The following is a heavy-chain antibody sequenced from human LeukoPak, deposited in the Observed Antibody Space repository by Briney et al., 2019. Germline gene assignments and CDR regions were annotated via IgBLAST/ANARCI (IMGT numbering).Heavy chain of an antibody. V-gene: IGHV3-30*04. CDR1: GFTFSSYA. CDR3: ARDFAPDIVVVPAGGFDY. Sequence: PGRSLRLSCAASGFTFSSYAMHWVRQAPGKGLEWVAVISYDGSNKYYADSVKGRFTISGDNSKNTLYLQMNSLRAEDTAVYYCARDFAPDIVVVPAGGFDYWGQGTLVTVSS. CDR2: ISYDGSNK. D-gene: IGHD2-2*01. J-gene: IGHJ4*02.